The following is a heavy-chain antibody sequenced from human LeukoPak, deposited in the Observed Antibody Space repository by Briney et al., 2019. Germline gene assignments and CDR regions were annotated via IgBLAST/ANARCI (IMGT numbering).Heavy chain of an antibody. CDR2: IYSSGST. Sequence: PSETLSLTCTVSGGSISGSSYYWGWIRQPPGKGLEWIGSIYSSGSTYYNPSLKSRVTIYVDTSRNQLSLNLTSVTAADTAVYYCARHTQVAASSFDYWGRGTLVTVSS. D-gene: IGHD2-15*01. CDR3: ARHTQVAASSFDY. CDR1: GGSISGSSYY. V-gene: IGHV4-39*01. J-gene: IGHJ4*02.